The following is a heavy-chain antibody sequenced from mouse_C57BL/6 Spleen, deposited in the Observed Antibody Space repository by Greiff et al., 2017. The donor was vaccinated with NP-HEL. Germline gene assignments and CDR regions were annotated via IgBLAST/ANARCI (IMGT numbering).Heavy chain of an antibody. CDR2: IDPSDSET. D-gene: IGHD1-1*01. V-gene: IGHV1-52*01. J-gene: IGHJ2*01. CDR1: GYTFTSYW. CDR3: ARVPITTVVATGFDY. Sequence: QVQLKQPGAELVRPGSSVKLSCKASGYTFTSYWMHWVKQRPIQGLEWIGNIDPSDSETHYNQKFKDKATLTVDKSSSTAYMQLSSLTSEDTAVYYCARVPITTVVATGFDYWGQGTTLTVSS.